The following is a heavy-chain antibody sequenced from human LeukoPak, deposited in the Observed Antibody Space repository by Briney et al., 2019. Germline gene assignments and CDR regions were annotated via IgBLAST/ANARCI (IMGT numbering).Heavy chain of an antibody. Sequence: ASVKLSCKASGYTFTKYYMNWVRQAPGQGLEWMGIMHPTGDSTNYAQKFQGRVTLTRDTSTGTFYMQLSSLTSEDTAVYYCARHDFDLPMIYSFFVHWGQGTLVTVSS. CDR3: ARHDFDLPMIYSFFVH. J-gene: IGHJ5*02. V-gene: IGHV1-46*01. CDR2: MHPTGDST. D-gene: IGHD3-3*01. CDR1: GYTFTKYY.